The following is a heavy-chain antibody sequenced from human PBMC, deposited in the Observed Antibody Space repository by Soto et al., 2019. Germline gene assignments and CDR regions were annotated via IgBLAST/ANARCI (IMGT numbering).Heavy chain of an antibody. CDR2: ISGSGDRT. V-gene: IGHV3-23*04. CDR1: GFTFSSYS. CDR3: AKMGDSSGYDFFDY. J-gene: IGHJ4*02. D-gene: IGHD3-22*01. Sequence: EVQLVESGGGLVKPGGSLRLSCAASGFTFSSYSMNWVRQAPGKGLEWVSSISGSGDRTYYADSVKGRFTISRDNNKNTVYLQMNSLRVEDTAVYYCAKMGDSSGYDFFDYWGQGTLVTVSS.